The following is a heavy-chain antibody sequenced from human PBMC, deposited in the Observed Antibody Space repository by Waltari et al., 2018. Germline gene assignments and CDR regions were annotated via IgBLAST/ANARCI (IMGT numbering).Heavy chain of an antibody. V-gene: IGHV4-59*01. CDR1: GGSISSYY. D-gene: IGHD3-10*01. J-gene: IGHJ3*02. CDR2: IYYSGST. CDR3: ARVGADGGAFDI. Sequence: QVQLQESGPGLVKPSETLSLTCTVSGGSISSYYWSWIRQPPGKGLEWIGYIYYSGSTNSNPTLKSRVTISVDTSKNQFSLKLSSVTAADTAVYYCARVGADGGAFDIWGQGTMVTVSS.